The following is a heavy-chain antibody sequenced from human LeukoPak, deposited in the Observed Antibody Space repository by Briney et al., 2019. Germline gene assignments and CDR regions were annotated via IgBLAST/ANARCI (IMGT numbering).Heavy chain of an antibody. V-gene: IGHV3-30*03. CDR3: ARLPPSVFGVGTGDFDY. D-gene: IGHD2-8*02. CDR2: ISYDGSKT. J-gene: IGHJ4*01. Sequence: PGKSLRLSCEVSGFTFSTYGMYWVRQAPGKGLEWVAVISYDGSKTYYADSVKGRSTISRDNPKNTVYLQLNSLTSDDTAVHYCARLPPSVFGVGTGDFDYWGQGTLVTVSS. CDR1: GFTFSTYG.